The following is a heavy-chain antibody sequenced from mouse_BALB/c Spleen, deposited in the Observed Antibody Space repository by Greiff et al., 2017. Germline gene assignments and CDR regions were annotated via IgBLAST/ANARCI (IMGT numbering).Heavy chain of an antibody. V-gene: IGHV1-26*01. J-gene: IGHJ4*01. CDR1: GYSFTGYY. D-gene: IGHD2-4*01. Sequence: EVQLHQSGPELVKPGASVKISCKASGYSFTGYYMHWVKQSHVKSLEWIGRINPYNGATSYNQNFKDKASLTVDKSSSTAYMELHSLTSEDSAVYYCARDDYDQYYYAMDYWGQGTSVTVSS. CDR3: ARDDYDQYYYAMDY. CDR2: INPYNGAT.